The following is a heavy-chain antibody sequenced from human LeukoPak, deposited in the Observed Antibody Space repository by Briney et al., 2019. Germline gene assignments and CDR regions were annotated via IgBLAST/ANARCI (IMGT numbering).Heavy chain of an antibody. CDR1: GYTFTSYG. CDR2: ISAYNGNT. D-gene: IGHD2-2*01. Sequence: APVKVSCKASGYTFTSYGISWVRQAPGQGLEWMGWISAYNGNTNYAQKLQGRVTMTTDTSTSTAYMELRSLRSDDTAVYYCARDLLIVVVPAAMATSNYGMDVWGQGTTVTVSS. V-gene: IGHV1-18*01. J-gene: IGHJ6*02. CDR3: ARDLLIVVVPAAMATSNYGMDV.